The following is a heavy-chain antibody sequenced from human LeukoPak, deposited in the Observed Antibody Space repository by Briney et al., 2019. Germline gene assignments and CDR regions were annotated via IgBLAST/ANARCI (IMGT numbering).Heavy chain of an antibody. CDR1: GYTFTGYY. V-gene: IGHV1-2*02. CDR3: ARAEVRGVIIEYFDY. J-gene: IGHJ4*02. D-gene: IGHD3-10*01. Sequence: ASVKVSCKASGYTFTGYYMHWVRQAPGQGLEWMGWINPNSGGTNYAQKFQGRVTMTRDTSISTAYMELSRLTSDDTALYYCARAEVRGVIIEYFDYWGQGTLVTVSS. CDR2: INPNSGGT.